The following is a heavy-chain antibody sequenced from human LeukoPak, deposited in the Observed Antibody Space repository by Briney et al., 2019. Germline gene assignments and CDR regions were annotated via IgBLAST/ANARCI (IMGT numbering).Heavy chain of an antibody. Sequence: SETLSLTCTVSGGSISSGDYYWSWIRQPPGKGLEWIGYIYYSGSTNYNPSLKSRVTISVNTSKNQFSLKLSSVTAAYTAVYYCARDSGEWELPSRWGQGTLVTVSS. CDR3: ARDSGEWELPSR. J-gene: IGHJ4*02. V-gene: IGHV4-61*08. CDR2: IYYSGST. D-gene: IGHD1-26*01. CDR1: GGSISSGDYY.